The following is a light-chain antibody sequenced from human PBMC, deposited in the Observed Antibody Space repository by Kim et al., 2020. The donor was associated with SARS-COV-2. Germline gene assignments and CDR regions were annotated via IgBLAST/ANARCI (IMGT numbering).Light chain of an antibody. J-gene: IGKJ1*01. CDR3: QQFNTYPWT. CDR1: QSVSAW. Sequence: DIQMTQSPSTLSASVGDRVTITCRASQSVSAWLAWYQQKPGKAPNLLIYKASTLGSGVPSRFSGSGSGTEFTLTISSLQPDDFTTYYCQQFNTYPWTFGQGTKVDIK. V-gene: IGKV1-5*03. CDR2: KAS.